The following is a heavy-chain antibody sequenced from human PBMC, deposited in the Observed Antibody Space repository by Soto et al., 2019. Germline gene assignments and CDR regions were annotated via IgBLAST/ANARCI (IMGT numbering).Heavy chain of an antibody. J-gene: IGHJ4*02. Sequence: QITLKESGPTLVKPTQTLTLTCTFSGFSLSTTGVGVGWIRQPPGKAPEWLANIYWDDDKRYSPSVKSRPTITKDTAKNQVVLTLTIVDPAETANNNCARRPRGISARHFDYWGQGTLVTVSS. CDR2: IYWDDDK. D-gene: IGHD6-6*01. V-gene: IGHV2-5*02. CDR3: ARRPRGISARHFDY. CDR1: GFSLSTTGVG.